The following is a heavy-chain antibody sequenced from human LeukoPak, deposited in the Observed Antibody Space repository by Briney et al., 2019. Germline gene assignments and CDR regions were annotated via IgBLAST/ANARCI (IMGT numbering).Heavy chain of an antibody. D-gene: IGHD3-22*01. V-gene: IGHV4-59*08. CDR2: IYYSGST. CDR1: GGSISSYY. CDR3: ARRRTYYYDSSGYPNDAFDI. J-gene: IGHJ3*02. Sequence: SETLSLTCTVSGGSISSYYWSWIRQPPGKGLEWIRYIYYSGSTNYNPSLKSRVTISVDTSKNQFSLKLSSVTAADTAVYYCARRRTYYYDSSGYPNDAFDIWGQGTMVTVSS.